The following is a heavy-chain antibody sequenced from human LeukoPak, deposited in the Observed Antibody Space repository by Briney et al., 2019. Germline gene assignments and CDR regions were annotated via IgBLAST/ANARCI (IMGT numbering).Heavy chain of an antibody. CDR2: IYTSGST. D-gene: IGHD3-10*01. CDR1: GASIRSDY. Sequence: SETLSLTCTVSGASIRSDYWSWIRQPAGKGLEWIGRIYTSGSTNYNPSLKSRVTMSVDTYKNQFSLKPSSVTAADTAVYYCAREARGVISGFDYWGQGTLVTVSS. CDR3: AREARGVISGFDY. V-gene: IGHV4-4*07. J-gene: IGHJ4*02.